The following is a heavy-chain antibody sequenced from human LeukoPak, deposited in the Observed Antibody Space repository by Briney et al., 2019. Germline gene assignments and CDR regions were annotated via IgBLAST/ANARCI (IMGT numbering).Heavy chain of an antibody. CDR2: ISAYIGIT. Sequence: ASVKVSCKASGYTFTSYGISWVRQAPGQGLEWMGWISAYIGITNYAQKLQGRVTMTTDAATSTAYMEPRSLRSDDTAVYYCARAESLGYCSSTSCPYYFDYWGQGTLVTVSS. V-gene: IGHV1-18*01. CDR3: ARAESLGYCSSTSCPYYFDY. J-gene: IGHJ4*02. CDR1: GYTFTSYG. D-gene: IGHD2-2*01.